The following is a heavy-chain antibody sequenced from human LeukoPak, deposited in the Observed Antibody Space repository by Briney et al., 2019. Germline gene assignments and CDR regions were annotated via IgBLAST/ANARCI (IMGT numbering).Heavy chain of an antibody. D-gene: IGHD5-18*01. Sequence: PGRSLRLSCAASGHTFDVYATHWVPHAPGKGLECGSGISWNSGSIGYADSVRGRFTISRDNAKNSLYLRMNSLRAQDRAVFYCASFCPGKYSYGSGPWGQGTLVTVS. CDR1: GHTFDVYA. CDR3: ASFCPGKYSYGSGP. J-gene: IGHJ4*02. V-gene: IGHV3-9*01. CDR2: ISWNSGSI.